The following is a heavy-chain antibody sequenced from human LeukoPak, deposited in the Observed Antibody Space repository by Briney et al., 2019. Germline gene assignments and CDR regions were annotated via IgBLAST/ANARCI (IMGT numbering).Heavy chain of an antibody. CDR3: ARGTVTTLFDY. V-gene: IGHV4-4*07. CDR2: LYTSGST. CDR1: GGSISYYY. D-gene: IGHD4-17*01. J-gene: IGHJ4*02. Sequence: SESLSLTCFVTGGSISYYYWSWIRQPAGKGLEWIGRLYTSGSTDYNPSLKSRVTMSVDTSKNQFSLKLRSVTAADTAVYYCARGTVTTLFDYWGQGTLVTVSS.